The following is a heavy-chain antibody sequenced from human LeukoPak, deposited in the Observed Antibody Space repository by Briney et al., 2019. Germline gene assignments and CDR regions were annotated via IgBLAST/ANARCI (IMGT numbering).Heavy chain of an antibody. CDR3: AKLAYDASGSSRPFFDI. D-gene: IGHD3-22*01. CDR2: ISYDGNNQ. V-gene: IGHV3-30*02. J-gene: IGHJ3*02. CDR1: GFSFLSYG. Sequence: GGSLRLSCEASGFSFLSYGMHWVRQAPGKGLEWVAFISYDGNNQHYGDSVKGRFSISRENSENTLYLQMNSLRPDDTALYYCAKLAYDASGSSRPFFDIWGQGTMVTV.